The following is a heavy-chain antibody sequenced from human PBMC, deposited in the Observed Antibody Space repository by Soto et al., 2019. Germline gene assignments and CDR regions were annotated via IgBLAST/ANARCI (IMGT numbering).Heavy chain of an antibody. D-gene: IGHD3-16*01. V-gene: IGHV3-30-3*01. CDR2: ISYDGSNK. J-gene: IGHJ4*02. CDR1: GFTFSSYA. CDR3: ATTSFAY. Sequence: QVQLVESGGGVVQPGRSLRLSCAASGFTFSSYAMHWVRQAPGKGLEWVAVISYDGSNKYYADSVKGRFTISRDNSKNTLYLQMNSLRAEDTAVYYCATTSFAYWGQGTLVTVSS.